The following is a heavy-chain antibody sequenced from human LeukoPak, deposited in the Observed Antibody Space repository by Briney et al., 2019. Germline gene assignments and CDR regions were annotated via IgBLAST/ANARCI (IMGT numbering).Heavy chain of an antibody. D-gene: IGHD6-13*01. CDR2: IIPIFGIA. J-gene: IGHJ4*02. V-gene: IGHV1-69*04. CDR1: GGTFSSYA. Sequence: SVKVSCKASGGTFSSYAISWVRQAPGQGLEWMGRIIPIFGIASYAQKFQGRVTITADKSTSTAYMELSSLRSEDTAVYYCARGGGIAAAGTDYFDYWGQGTLVTVSS. CDR3: ARGGGIAAAGTDYFDY.